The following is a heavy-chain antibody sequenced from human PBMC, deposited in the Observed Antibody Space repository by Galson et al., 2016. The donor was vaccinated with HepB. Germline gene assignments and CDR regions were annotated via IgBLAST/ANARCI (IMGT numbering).Heavy chain of an antibody. CDR1: GASVASSSIYY. CDR2: IYYRGTV. CDR3: ARLELGGSCGDIICPFFDH. J-gene: IGHJ4*02. Sequence: SETLSLTCSVSGASVASSSIYYWSWIRQPPGRELEWIGEIYYRGTVIYNPSLKGRATIFIESSKNQFSLRLDSVTAADTATYYCARLELGGSCGDIICPFFDHWGQGTPVAVSS. V-gene: IGHV4-61*01. D-gene: IGHD2-21*01.